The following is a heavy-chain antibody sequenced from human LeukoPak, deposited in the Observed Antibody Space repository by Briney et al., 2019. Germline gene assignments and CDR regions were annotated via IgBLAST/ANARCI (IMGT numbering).Heavy chain of an antibody. D-gene: IGHD3-9*01. CDR1: GFTFSNAW. Sequence: GGSLRLSCAASGFTFSNAWMSWVRQAPGKGLEWVGRIKSKTDGGTTDYAAPVKGRFTISRDDSKNTLYLQMNSLKTEDTAVYYCTTRYFDWLLFDYWGQGTLVTVSS. V-gene: IGHV3-15*01. CDR3: TTRYFDWLLFDY. CDR2: IKSKTDGGTT. J-gene: IGHJ4*02.